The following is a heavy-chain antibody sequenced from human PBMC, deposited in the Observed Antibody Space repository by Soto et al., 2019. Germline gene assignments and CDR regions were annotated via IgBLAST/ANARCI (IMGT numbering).Heavy chain of an antibody. J-gene: IGHJ3*02. V-gene: IGHV2-5*02. Sequence: KESGPTLVNPTQTLTLTCTFSGFSLSTSRVSVGWIRQPPGKALEWLALIYWDDDKRYSPSLKSRLTITKDTSKNQVVLTMTYVDPVDTATYYCARGATGSGAFDIWGQGTMVTVSS. CDR3: ARGATGSGAFDI. D-gene: IGHD5-12*01. CDR2: IYWDDDK. CDR1: GFSLSTSRVS.